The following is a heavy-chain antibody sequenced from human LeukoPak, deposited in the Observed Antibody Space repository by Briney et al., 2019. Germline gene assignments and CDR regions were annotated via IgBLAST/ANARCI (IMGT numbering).Heavy chain of an antibody. CDR3: TNSYYYDSSGYWDYMDV. D-gene: IGHD3-22*01. CDR1: GFTFSGTA. V-gene: IGHV3-73*01. Sequence: PGGSLRLSCAASGFTFSGTAMHWVRQASGEGLEWVGRIRSKANSYATAYGVSVKGRFTISRDDSKNTAYLQMNSLKTEDTAVYYCTNSYYYDSSGYWDYMDVWGKGTTVTVSS. CDR2: IRSKANSYAT. J-gene: IGHJ6*03.